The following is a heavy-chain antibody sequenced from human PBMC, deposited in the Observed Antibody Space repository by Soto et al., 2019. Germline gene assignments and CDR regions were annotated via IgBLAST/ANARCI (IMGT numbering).Heavy chain of an antibody. CDR1: GYTFTSYD. CDR3: GRERAVGFDP. J-gene: IGHJ5*02. D-gene: IGHD2-15*01. Sequence: QVQLVQSGAEVKKPGASVKVSCKASGYTFTSYDINWVRQATGQGLEWMGWMNPNSGNTGYAPMFQGRVTMTRNTSISTANMELSSLRSDDTAVYYCGRERAVGFDPWGQGTVVTVSS. CDR2: MNPNSGNT. V-gene: IGHV1-8*01.